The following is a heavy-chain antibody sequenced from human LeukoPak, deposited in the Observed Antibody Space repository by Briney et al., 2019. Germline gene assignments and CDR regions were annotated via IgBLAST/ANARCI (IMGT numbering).Heavy chain of an antibody. CDR2: ISYDGSNK. J-gene: IGHJ6*04. Sequence: GGSLRLSCAASGFTFSSDGMHWVRQAPGKGVEWVAVISYDGSNKYYAHSVKGRFTISRDNAKNSLYLQMNSLRAEATAVYYCAEVGITMIGGVWGKGTTATISS. CDR3: AEVGITMIGGV. V-gene: IGHV3-30*18. CDR1: GFTFSSDG. D-gene: IGHD3-10*02.